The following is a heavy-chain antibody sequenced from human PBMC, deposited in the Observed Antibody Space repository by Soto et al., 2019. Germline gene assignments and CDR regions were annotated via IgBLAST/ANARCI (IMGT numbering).Heavy chain of an antibody. V-gene: IGHV1-8*01. Sequence: ASVKVSCKASGNTFTSYDINWVRQATGHGLEWMGWINPNSGNIGYAQKFQGRVTMTRDTAIRTAYMGVSRLRSDDTAVYYCARGRASGSYYLLDYWGQGTLVTVSS. J-gene: IGHJ4*02. CDR1: GNTFTSYD. D-gene: IGHD3-10*01. CDR3: ARGRASGSYYLLDY. CDR2: INPNSGNI.